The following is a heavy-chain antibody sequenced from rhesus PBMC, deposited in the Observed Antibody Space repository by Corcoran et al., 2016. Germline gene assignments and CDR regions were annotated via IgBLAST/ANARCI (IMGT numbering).Heavy chain of an antibody. CDR3: ARVGAVAAIDGLDS. CDR1: GASISSYW. J-gene: IGHJ6*01. CDR2: INVNRGSP. Sequence: QVQLQESGPGLVKPSETLSLTCAVSGASISSYWWSWIRQPPGKGLEWLGEINVNRGSPYYNPARKSRGTISKAGSKNQFARRRSAGAAADTAVYYCARVGAVAAIDGLDSWGQGVVVTVSS. D-gene: IGHD4-29*01. V-gene: IGHV4-80*01.